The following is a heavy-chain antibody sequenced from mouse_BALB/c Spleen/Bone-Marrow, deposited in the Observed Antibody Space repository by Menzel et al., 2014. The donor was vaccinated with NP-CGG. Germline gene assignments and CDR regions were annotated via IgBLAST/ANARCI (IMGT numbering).Heavy chain of an antibody. CDR3: ATYDY. CDR1: GYTFTSYN. J-gene: IGHJ2*01. CDR2: IYPGNVNT. V-gene: IGHV1S56*01. Sequence: VKLMESGPELVKPGASVRISCKASGYTFTSYNIHWVKQRPGQGLEWIGWIYPGNVNTKYNEKFKGKATLTADKSSSTAYMQLSSLTSEDSAVYFCATYDYWGQGTTLTVSS.